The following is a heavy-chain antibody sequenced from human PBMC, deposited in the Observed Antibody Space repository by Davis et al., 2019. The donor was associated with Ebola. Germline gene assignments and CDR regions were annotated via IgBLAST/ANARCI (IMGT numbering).Heavy chain of an antibody. CDR2: IKSKTDGGTA. V-gene: IGHV3-15*01. CDR1: GFTFSNAW. Sequence: PGGSLRLSCAATGFTFSNAWMTWVRQAPGKGLEWVGRIKSKTDGGTADYAAPVKTRFTISRDDSKNTLYLQMNSLKSEDTAVYYCTRTPAAGLWGQGTLVTVSS. J-gene: IGHJ4*02. D-gene: IGHD6-13*01. CDR3: TRTPAAGL.